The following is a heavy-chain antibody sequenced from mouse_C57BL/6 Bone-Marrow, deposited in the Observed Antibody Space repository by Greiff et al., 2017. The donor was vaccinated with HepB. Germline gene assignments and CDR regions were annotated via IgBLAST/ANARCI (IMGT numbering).Heavy chain of an antibody. CDR1: GYTFTNYW. CDR3: ARSIYYYGSSYYFDY. V-gene: IGHV1-63*01. CDR2: IYPGGGYT. D-gene: IGHD1-1*01. Sequence: VQGVESGAELVRPGTSVKMSCKASGYTFTNYWIGWAKQRPGHGLEWIGDIYPGGGYTNYNEKFKGKATLTADKSSSTAYMQFSSLTSEDSAIYYCARSIYYYGSSYYFDYWGQGTTLTVSS. J-gene: IGHJ2*01.